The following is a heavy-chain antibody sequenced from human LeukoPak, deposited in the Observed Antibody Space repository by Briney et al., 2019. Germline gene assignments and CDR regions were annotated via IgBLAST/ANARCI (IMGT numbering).Heavy chain of an antibody. CDR3: ARIAYCSSTSCPLYYYYYMDV. Sequence: GGPLRLSCAASGFTFSSYEMNWVRQAPGKGLEWVSYISSSGSTIYYADSVKGRFTISRDNAKNSLYLQMNSLRAEDTAAYYCARIAYCSSTSCPLYYYYYMDVWGKGTTVTVSS. CDR2: ISSSGSTI. J-gene: IGHJ6*03. D-gene: IGHD2-2*01. CDR1: GFTFSSYE. V-gene: IGHV3-48*03.